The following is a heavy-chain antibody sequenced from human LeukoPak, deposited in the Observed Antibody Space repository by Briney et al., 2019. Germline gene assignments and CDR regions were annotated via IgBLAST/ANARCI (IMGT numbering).Heavy chain of an antibody. CDR1: GGSVSSASYY. CDR3: AKVGYNSAEGVGWFDS. V-gene: IGHV4-61*01. J-gene: IGHJ5*01. Sequence: SETLSLTCTVSGGSVSSASYYWSWIRQPPGKGLEWIGYIYYSGSTNYNPSLKSRVTLSLDTSRNQFSLKLSSVTATDTAVYYCAKVGYNSAEGVGWFDSWGQGTLVTVSS. D-gene: IGHD6-19*01. CDR2: IYYSGST.